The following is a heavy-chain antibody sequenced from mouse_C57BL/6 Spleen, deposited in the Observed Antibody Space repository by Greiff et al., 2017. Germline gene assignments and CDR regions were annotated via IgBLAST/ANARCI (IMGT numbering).Heavy chain of an antibody. J-gene: IGHJ2*01. D-gene: IGHD2-3*01. Sequence: VQLKESGAELVRPGASVKLSCTASGFNIKDDYMHWVKQRPEQGLEWIGWIDPENGDTEYASKFQGKATITADTSSNTAYLQLSSLTSEDTAVYYCTTGGYWDYWGQGTTLTVSS. CDR2: IDPENGDT. V-gene: IGHV14-4*01. CDR1: GFNIKDDY. CDR3: TTGGYWDY.